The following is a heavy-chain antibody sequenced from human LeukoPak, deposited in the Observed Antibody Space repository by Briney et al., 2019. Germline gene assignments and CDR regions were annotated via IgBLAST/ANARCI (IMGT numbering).Heavy chain of an antibody. CDR1: GFTFSSYS. CDR2: ISSSGSYI. V-gene: IGHV3-21*01. CDR3: ARVEDLDY. J-gene: IGHJ4*02. Sequence: GGSLRLSCAASGFTFSSYSMSWVRQAPGKGLEWVASISSSGSYIYYADSVKGRFTISRDNAKNSLYLQMNSLRAGDTAVYYCARVEDLDYWGQGTLVTVSS.